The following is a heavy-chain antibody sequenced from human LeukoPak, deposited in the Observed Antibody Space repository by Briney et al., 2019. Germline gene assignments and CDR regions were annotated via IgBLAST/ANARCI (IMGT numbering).Heavy chain of an antibody. D-gene: IGHD6-19*01. J-gene: IGHJ3*02. Sequence: SETLSLTCAVSGYSVSSGFFWGWIRQPPGKGLEWIGSIYHSGSTYYNPSLKSRVTISLDTSKNQFSLRLSSVTAADTAVYYCARDSSGWFDDAFEIWGQGTMVAVSS. CDR2: IYHSGST. CDR1: GYSVSSGFF. V-gene: IGHV4-38-2*02. CDR3: ARDSSGWFDDAFEI.